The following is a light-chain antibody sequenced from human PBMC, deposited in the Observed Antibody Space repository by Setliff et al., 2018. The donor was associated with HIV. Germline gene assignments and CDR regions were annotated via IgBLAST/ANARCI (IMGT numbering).Light chain of an antibody. CDR3: QQYANAPKT. J-gene: IGKJ1*01. V-gene: IGKV3-20*01. CDR2: HSS. Sequence: EIVLTQSPGTLCLSPGERATLSCRASQSVGSDYLAWYQQKPGQAPRLIIYHSSNRAGGIPDRFSGSGSGRDFTLTIDRLEPEDFAVYYCQQYANAPKTVGQGTKVDIK. CDR1: QSVGSDY.